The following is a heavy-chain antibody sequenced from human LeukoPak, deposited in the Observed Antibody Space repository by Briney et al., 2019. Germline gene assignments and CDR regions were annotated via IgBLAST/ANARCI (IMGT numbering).Heavy chain of an antibody. D-gene: IGHD7-27*01. CDR1: GYSISSAYY. J-gene: IGHJ4*02. V-gene: IGHV4-38-2*02. CDR2: MYHSGST. CDR3: ARGFRGDNFDY. Sequence: SETLSLTCSVSGYSISSAYYWGWIRQPPGKGLEWIGTMYHSGSTNYNPSPKSRVTISVDTSKNQFSLKLSSVTAADTAVYFCARGFRGDNFDYWGQGTLVTVSS.